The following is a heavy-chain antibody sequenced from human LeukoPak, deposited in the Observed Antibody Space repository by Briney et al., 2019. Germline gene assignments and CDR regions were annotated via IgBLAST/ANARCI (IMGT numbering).Heavy chain of an antibody. J-gene: IGHJ4*02. CDR2: ISHTGIT. V-gene: IGHV4-59*11. D-gene: IGHD3-16*01. CDR3: VRGGAMATHYFDT. CDR1: GGSMSGHF. Sequence: PSETLSLRCAVSGGSMSGHFWSGIRQSPEKGLEYIGSISHTGITNYNPSLKSRLTISLETSQNQFSLSLTSVTAADTAGYYCVRGGAMATHYFDTWGQGTLVSVSS.